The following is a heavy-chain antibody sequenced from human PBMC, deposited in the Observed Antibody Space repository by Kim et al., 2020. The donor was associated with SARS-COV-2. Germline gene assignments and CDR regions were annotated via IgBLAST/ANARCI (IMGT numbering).Heavy chain of an antibody. CDR3: ARNIWSGYYTGLVGAFDI. CDR1: GGSISSGDYY. Sequence: SETLSLTCTVSGGSISSGDYYWSWIRQPPGKGLEWIGYIYYSGSTYYNPSLKSRVTISVDTSKNQFSLKLSSVTAADTTVYYCARNIWSGYYTGLVGAFDIWGQGTMVTVSS. D-gene: IGHD3-3*01. J-gene: IGHJ3*02. V-gene: IGHV4-30-4*01. CDR2: IYYSGST.